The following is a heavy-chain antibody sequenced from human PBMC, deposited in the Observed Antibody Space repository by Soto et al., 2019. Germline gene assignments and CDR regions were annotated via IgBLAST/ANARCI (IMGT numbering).Heavy chain of an antibody. Sequence: ASVKVSCKASGYTFTSYDINWVRQATGQGLEWMGWMNPNSGNTGYAQKFQGRVTMTRNTSIGTAYMELSSLRSRDTAVYYSARCRGITIFGVVIIRDNWFDPWGQGTLVTVSS. CDR3: ARCRGITIFGVVIIRDNWFDP. D-gene: IGHD3-3*01. CDR1: GYTFTSYD. CDR2: MNPNSGNT. V-gene: IGHV1-8*01. J-gene: IGHJ5*02.